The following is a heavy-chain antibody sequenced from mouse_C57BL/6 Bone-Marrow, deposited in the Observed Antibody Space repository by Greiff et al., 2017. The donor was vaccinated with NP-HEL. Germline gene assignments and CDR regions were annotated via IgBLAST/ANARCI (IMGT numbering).Heavy chain of an antibody. Sequence: QVQLQQSGPGLVAPSQSLSITCTVSGFSLTSYAISWVRQPPGKGLEWLGVIWPGGGTNYNSALKSRLSISKDNSKSQVFLKMNSLQTDDTARYYCARKRLLRYAMDYWGQGTSVTVSS. CDR1: GFSLTSYA. CDR2: IWPGGGT. J-gene: IGHJ4*01. CDR3: ARKRLLRYAMDY. V-gene: IGHV2-9-1*01. D-gene: IGHD1-1*01.